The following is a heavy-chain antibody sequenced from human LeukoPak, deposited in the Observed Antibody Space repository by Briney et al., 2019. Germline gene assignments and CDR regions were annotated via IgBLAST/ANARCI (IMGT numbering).Heavy chain of an antibody. D-gene: IGHD3-22*01. CDR1: GGSFSGYY. Sequence: SETLSLTCGVYGGSFSGYYWNWIRQPPGMGLEWIGEINHRGGTGYNPSLKSRVTMSVDTSKDVFSLKLTSVTAADTAVYYCARAYYYDSSAAIDYWGQGILVTVSS. CDR2: INHRGGT. V-gene: IGHV4-34*01. CDR3: ARAYYYDSSAAIDY. J-gene: IGHJ4*02.